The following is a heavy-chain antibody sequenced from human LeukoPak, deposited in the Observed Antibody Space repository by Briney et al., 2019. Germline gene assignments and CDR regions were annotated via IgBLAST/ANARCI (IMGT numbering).Heavy chain of an antibody. Sequence: GASVRVSCKASGYTFTSYGISWVRQAPGQGLEWMGWISAYNGNTNYAQKLQGRVTMTTDTSTSTAYMELRSLRSDDTAVYYCARAVISDYVWGNALGYWGQGTLVTVSS. J-gene: IGHJ4*02. CDR1: GYTFTSYG. D-gene: IGHD3-16*01. CDR3: ARAVISDYVWGNALGY. V-gene: IGHV1-18*01. CDR2: ISAYNGNT.